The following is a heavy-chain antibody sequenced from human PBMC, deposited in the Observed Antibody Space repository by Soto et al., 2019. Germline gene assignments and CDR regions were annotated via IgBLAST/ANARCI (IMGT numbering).Heavy chain of an antibody. J-gene: IGHJ6*03. CDR3: ARGVFGVVIVTYYMDV. Sequence: QVQLQESGPGLVKPSQTLSLTCTVSGGSISSGGYYWSWIRQHPGKGLEWIGYIYYSGSTYYNPSLKSRVTISVDTSKHQFSLKLSSVTAADTAVYYCARGVFGVVIVTYYMDVWGKGTTVTVSS. CDR2: IYYSGST. D-gene: IGHD3-3*01. CDR1: GGSISSGGYY. V-gene: IGHV4-31*03.